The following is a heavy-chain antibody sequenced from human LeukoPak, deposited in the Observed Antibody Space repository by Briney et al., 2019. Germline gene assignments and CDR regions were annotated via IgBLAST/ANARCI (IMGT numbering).Heavy chain of an antibody. CDR2: IRYDGSNE. Sequence: GGSLRLSCEASGFTFNNYVMTWVRQAPGKGLEWVSFIRYDGSNEYYVDSVRGRFTISRDNSKNTLYLQMNSLRAEDTAVYYCARDWTRYSYGYNFDYWGQGTLVTVSS. V-gene: IGHV3-30*02. CDR3: ARDWTRYSYGYNFDY. J-gene: IGHJ4*02. D-gene: IGHD5-18*01. CDR1: GFTFNNYV.